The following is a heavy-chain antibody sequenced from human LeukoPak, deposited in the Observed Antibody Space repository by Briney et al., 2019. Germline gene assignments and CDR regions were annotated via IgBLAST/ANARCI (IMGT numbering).Heavy chain of an antibody. CDR1: GFTFDDYA. CDR2: ISCNSGSI. CDR3: AKGRMTTLDY. Sequence: TGWSLRLSCAASGFTFDDYAMHWGRQAPGKGLEWVSGISCNSGSIGYAYSVKGRFTISRDNAKNALYLQMNSLRAEDTALYSCAKGRMTTLDYWGQGTLVTVSS. V-gene: IGHV3-9*01. D-gene: IGHD3-16*01. J-gene: IGHJ4*02.